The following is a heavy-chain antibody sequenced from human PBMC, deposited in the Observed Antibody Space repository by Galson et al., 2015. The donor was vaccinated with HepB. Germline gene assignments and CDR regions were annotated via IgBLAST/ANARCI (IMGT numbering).Heavy chain of an antibody. Sequence: SVKVSCKASGYTFTSYDINLVRQATGQGLEWMGWMNPNSGNTGYAQKFQGRVTMTRNTPISTAYMELSSLRSEDTAVYYCARRVEMATMGSWFDPWGQGTLVTVSS. V-gene: IGHV1-8*01. CDR2: MNPNSGNT. J-gene: IGHJ5*02. CDR3: ARRVEMATMGSWFDP. CDR1: GYTFTSYD. D-gene: IGHD5-24*01.